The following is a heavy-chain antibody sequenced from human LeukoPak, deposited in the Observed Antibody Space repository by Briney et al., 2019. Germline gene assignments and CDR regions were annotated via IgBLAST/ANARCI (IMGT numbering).Heavy chain of an antibody. CDR3: AFGGFFDY. Sequence: GGSRRLSCAASGFTFSSYSMKWVRQAPGKGLEWVSSISSSSSYIYYADSVKGRFTISRDNAKNSLYLQMNSLRAEDTAVYYCAFGGFFDYWGQGTLVTVSS. V-gene: IGHV3-21*01. D-gene: IGHD3-16*01. CDR1: GFTFSSYS. J-gene: IGHJ4*02. CDR2: ISSSSSYI.